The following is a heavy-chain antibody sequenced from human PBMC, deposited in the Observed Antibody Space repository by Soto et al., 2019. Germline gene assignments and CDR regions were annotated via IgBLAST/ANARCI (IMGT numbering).Heavy chain of an antibody. V-gene: IGHV3-33*01. CDR3: ARDHDYGSGSYYKAFGF. CDR1: GFTFSSYG. J-gene: IGHJ4*02. D-gene: IGHD3-10*01. Sequence: GGSLRLSCAASGFTFSSYGMHWVRQVPGKGLEWVAVTWYDGGNKYYADSVKGRFTISRDNSKNTLYLQMNSLRAEDTAVYYCARDHDYGSGSYYKAFGFWGQGTLVTVSS. CDR2: TWYDGGNK.